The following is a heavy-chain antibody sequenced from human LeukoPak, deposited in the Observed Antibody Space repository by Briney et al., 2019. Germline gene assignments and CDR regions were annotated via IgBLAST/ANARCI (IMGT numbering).Heavy chain of an antibody. Sequence: GGSLRLSCAASGSTFSSYAMSWVRQAPGKGLEWVSAIISSGGSTYYADSVKGRFTISRDNSKNTLYLQMNSLRAEDTAVYYCASWGYYFYYFDYWGQGTLVTVSS. V-gene: IGHV3-23*01. CDR3: ASWGYYFYYFDY. D-gene: IGHD2/OR15-2a*01. J-gene: IGHJ4*02. CDR2: IISSGGST. CDR1: GSTFSSYA.